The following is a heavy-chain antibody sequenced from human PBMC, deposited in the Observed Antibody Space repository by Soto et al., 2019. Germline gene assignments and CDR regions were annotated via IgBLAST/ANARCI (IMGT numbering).Heavy chain of an antibody. CDR2: ISAYNGNT. Sequence: ASVKVSCKASGYTFTSYGISWVRQAPGQGLEWMGWISAYNGNTNYAQKLQGRVTMTTDTSTSTAYMELRSLRSDDTAVYYCARTPFMGIWGSYRPAPFDYWGQGTLVTVSS. V-gene: IGHV1-18*01. CDR1: GYTFTSYG. D-gene: IGHD3-16*02. CDR3: ARTPFMGIWGSYRPAPFDY. J-gene: IGHJ4*02.